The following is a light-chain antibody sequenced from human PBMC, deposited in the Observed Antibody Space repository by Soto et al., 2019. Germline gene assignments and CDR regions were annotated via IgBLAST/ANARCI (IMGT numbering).Light chain of an antibody. J-gene: IGKJ4*01. CDR1: QDISKY. V-gene: IGKV1-16*02. Sequence: DIQMTQSPSSLSASVGDRVTITCRASQDISKYLAWFQHKPGKAPKSLIYGASSLRSGVPSKFSGSGSGTDFTLTISSLQPEDFATYYCQQYNTYPATFGGGTKVEIK. CDR2: GAS. CDR3: QQYNTYPAT.